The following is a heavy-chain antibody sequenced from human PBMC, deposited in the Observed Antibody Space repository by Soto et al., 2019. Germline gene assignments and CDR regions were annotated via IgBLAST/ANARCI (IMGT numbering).Heavy chain of an antibody. CDR1: GFTFSSYA. Sequence: GGSLRLSCAASGFTFSSYAMSWVRQAPGKGLEWVSATSGSGGSTYYADSVKGRFTISRDNSKNTLYLQMNSLRAEDTAVYYCAKKRLVRTRTGDGMDVWGQGTTVTVSS. J-gene: IGHJ6*02. D-gene: IGHD2-2*01. CDR3: AKKRLVRTRTGDGMDV. CDR2: TSGSGGST. V-gene: IGHV3-23*01.